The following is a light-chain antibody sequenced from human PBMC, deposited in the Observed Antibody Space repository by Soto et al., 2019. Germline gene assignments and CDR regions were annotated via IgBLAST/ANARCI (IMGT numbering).Light chain of an antibody. CDR2: SNG. Sequence: QSVLTQPPSASATPGQRVTISCSGSSSNIGSNDVSWYQHLPGTAPKRLIYSNGQRPSGVPDRFSCSTSGTSASLAISGLQSEDEAEYYCATWDDSLSGWVFGGGTKLTVL. J-gene: IGLJ3*02. V-gene: IGLV1-44*01. CDR1: SSNIGSND. CDR3: ATWDDSLSGWV.